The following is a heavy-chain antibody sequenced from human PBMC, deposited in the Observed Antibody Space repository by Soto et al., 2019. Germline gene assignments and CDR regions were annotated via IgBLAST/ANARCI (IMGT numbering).Heavy chain of an antibody. CDR1: GYTFTGYA. Sequence: GASVKVSCKASGYTFTGYAISWVRQAPGQGLEWMGGIIPIFGTANYAQKFQGRVTITADESTSTAYMELSSLRSEDTAVYYCARGYGGNLFDYWGQGTLVTVSS. CDR3: ARGYGGNLFDY. V-gene: IGHV1-69*13. J-gene: IGHJ4*02. CDR2: IIPIFGTA. D-gene: IGHD2-15*01.